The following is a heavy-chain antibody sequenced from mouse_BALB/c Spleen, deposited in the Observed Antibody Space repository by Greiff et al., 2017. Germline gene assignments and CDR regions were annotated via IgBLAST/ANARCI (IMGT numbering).Heavy chain of an antibody. CDR1: GFTFSDYY. Sequence: EVKLVESGGGLVKPGGSLKLSCAASGFTFSDYYMYWVRQTPEKRLEWVATISDGGSYTYYPDSVKGRFTISRDIAKNNLYLQMSSLKSEDTAMYYCERGPTMITTEYYFDYWGQGTTLTVSS. V-gene: IGHV5-4*02. CDR2: ISDGGSYT. D-gene: IGHD2-4*01. J-gene: IGHJ2*01. CDR3: ERGPTMITTEYYFDY.